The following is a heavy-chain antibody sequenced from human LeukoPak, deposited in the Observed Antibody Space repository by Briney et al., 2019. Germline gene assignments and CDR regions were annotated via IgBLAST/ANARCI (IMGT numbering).Heavy chain of an antibody. D-gene: IGHD2-21*02. J-gene: IGHJ4*02. CDR1: GFTFSSYW. CDR2: IKQDGSEK. CDR3: AKMVTSGEFDY. Sequence: GGSLRLSCAASGFTFSSYWMSWVRQAPGKGLEWVANIKQDGSEKYYVDSVKGRFTISRDNAKNSLYLQMNGLRAEDTAVYYCAKMVTSGEFDYWGQGTLVTVSS. V-gene: IGHV3-7*01.